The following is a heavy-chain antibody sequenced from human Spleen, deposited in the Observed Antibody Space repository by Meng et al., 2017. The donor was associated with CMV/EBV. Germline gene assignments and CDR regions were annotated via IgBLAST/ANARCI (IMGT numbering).Heavy chain of an antibody. Sequence: GGSLRLSCAASGFTFKSYAMTWVRQAPGKGLEWTSLISDSGDSPYYADSVKGRFTISRDNSKNMVYLQMKSLRADDTARYYCAKTLNGYGGEDSWGQGTLVTVSS. CDR3: AKTLNGYGGEDS. J-gene: IGHJ4*02. D-gene: IGHD5-18*01. CDR1: GFTFKSYA. CDR2: ISDSGDSP. V-gene: IGHV3-23*01.